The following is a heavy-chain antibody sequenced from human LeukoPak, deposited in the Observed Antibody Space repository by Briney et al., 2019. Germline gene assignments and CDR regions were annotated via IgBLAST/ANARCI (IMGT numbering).Heavy chain of an antibody. J-gene: IGHJ4*02. V-gene: IGHV3-23*01. Sequence: TGGSLRLSCAASGFTFSSYAMSWVRQAPGKGLEWVSAISGSGGSTYYADSVKGRFTISRDNSKNTPYLQMNSLRAEDTAVYYCAKDGPLISGSYVYWGQGTLVTVSS. CDR3: AKDGPLISGSYVY. D-gene: IGHD3-10*01. CDR1: GFTFSSYA. CDR2: ISGSGGST.